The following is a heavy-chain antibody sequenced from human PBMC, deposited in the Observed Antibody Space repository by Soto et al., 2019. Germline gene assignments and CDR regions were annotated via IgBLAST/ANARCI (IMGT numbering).Heavy chain of an antibody. CDR3: ASYSGSYFPVGHDR. CDR1: GFTFRDYA. J-gene: IGHJ5*02. Sequence: VQLLESGGGLVQPGGSLRLSCAASGFTFRDYAMNWVRQAPGKGLEWVSDISGNGDSARYADSVKGRFTIFRDNARRSLYLQMNSLRAEDTAVYFCASYSGSYFPVGHDRWGQGTLVVVSS. V-gene: IGHV3-23*01. D-gene: IGHD3-10*01. CDR2: ISGNGDSA.